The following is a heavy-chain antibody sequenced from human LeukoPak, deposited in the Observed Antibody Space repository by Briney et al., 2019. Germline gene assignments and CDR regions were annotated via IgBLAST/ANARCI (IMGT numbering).Heavy chain of an antibody. CDR1: GFTFSSYA. D-gene: IGHD2-15*01. V-gene: IGHV3-23*01. CDR2: ISGSGGST. Sequence: QSGGSLRLSCAASGFTFSSYAMSWVRQAPGKGLEWVSAISGSGGSTYYADSVKGRFTISRDNSKNTLYLQMNSLRAEDTAVYYCAKPLRGGSCPDYWGQGTLVTVSS. CDR3: AKPLRGGSCPDY. J-gene: IGHJ4*02.